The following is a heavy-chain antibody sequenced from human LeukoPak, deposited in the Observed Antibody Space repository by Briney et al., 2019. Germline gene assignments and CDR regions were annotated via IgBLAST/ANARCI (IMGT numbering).Heavy chain of an antibody. J-gene: IGHJ5*02. D-gene: IGHD3-16*02. CDR2: INHSGST. V-gene: IGHV4-34*01. CDR1: GGSSSGYY. Sequence: PSETLSLXCAVYGGSSSGYYWSWIRRPPGKGLESIGEINHSGSTNYNPSLKSRVTISVDTSKNQFSLKLSSVTAADTAVYYCARLVPQYDYVWGSYRYGWFDPWGQGTLVTVSS. CDR3: ARLVPQYDYVWGSYRYGWFDP.